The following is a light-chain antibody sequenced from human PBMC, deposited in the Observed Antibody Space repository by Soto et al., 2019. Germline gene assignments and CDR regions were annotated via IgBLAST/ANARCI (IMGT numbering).Light chain of an antibody. CDR3: AVWDASLSTWV. CDR2: KNY. CDR1: SSNIGSDY. V-gene: IGLV1-47*01. Sequence: QSVLTQPPSASGTPGQRVTISCSGSSSNIGSDYVYWFQQLPGTAPKLLIYKNYQRPSGVPDRFSGSKSGTSASLAISGLRSEDEAHYWCAVWDASLSTWVFGGGTKLTVL. J-gene: IGLJ3*02.